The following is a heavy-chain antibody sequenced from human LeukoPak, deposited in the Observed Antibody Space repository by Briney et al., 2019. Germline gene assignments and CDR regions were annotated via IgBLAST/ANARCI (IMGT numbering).Heavy chain of an antibody. CDR3: ARDSDSSGST. D-gene: IGHD3-22*01. V-gene: IGHV3-53*01. CDR2: IYSGGST. Sequence: PGGSLRLSCAASGFTVSSNYMSWVRQAPRKGVEWVSVIYSGGSTYYADSVKGRFTISRDNSKNTLYLQMNSLRAEDTAVYYCARDSDSSGSTWGQGTLVTVSS. CDR1: GFTVSSNY. J-gene: IGHJ4*02.